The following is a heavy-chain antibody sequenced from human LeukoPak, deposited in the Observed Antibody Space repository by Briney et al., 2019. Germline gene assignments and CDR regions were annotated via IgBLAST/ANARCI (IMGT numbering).Heavy chain of an antibody. Sequence: GGSLRLSCAASGFTFSSYAMHWVRQAPGKGLEWVAVISYDGSNKYYADSVKGRFTISRDNSKNTLYLQMNSLRAEDTAVYYCARDSYDSRGYYPLFDYWGQGTLVTVSS. CDR1: GFTFSSYA. J-gene: IGHJ4*02. CDR2: ISYDGSNK. CDR3: ARDSYDSRGYYPLFDY. V-gene: IGHV3-30-3*01. D-gene: IGHD3-22*01.